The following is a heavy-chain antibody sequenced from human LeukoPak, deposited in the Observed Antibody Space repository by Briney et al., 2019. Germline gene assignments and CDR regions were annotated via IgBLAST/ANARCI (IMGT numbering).Heavy chain of an antibody. CDR3: ARDFRGPLVGYYYYYYMDV. CDR1: GYSISSGYF. Sequence: SETLSLTCTVSGYSISSGYFWGWIRQPPGKGLEWIGSIYHSGSTSYNPSLKSRVTISVDKSKNQFSLKLSSVTAADTAVYYCARDFRGPLVGYYYYYYMDVWGKGTTVTISS. J-gene: IGHJ6*03. V-gene: IGHV4-38-2*02. CDR2: IYHSGST. D-gene: IGHD6-13*01.